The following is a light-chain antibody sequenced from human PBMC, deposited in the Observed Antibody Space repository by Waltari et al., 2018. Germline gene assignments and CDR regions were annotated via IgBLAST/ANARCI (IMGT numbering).Light chain of an antibody. CDR3: QQYDNLPRT. J-gene: IGKJ1*01. V-gene: IGKV3-20*01. Sequence: EVVLTQSPGSLSLSPGERATLSCRASQSVNSNYIAWYQQKPGQAPRVVIYGAFTRAPGIPGRFSGSGSGTDFTLTINRLEPEDFAVYFCQQYDNLPRTFGQGTKVEIK. CDR1: QSVNSNY. CDR2: GAF.